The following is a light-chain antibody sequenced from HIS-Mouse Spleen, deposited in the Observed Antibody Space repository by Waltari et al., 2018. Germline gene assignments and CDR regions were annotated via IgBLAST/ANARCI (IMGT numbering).Light chain of an antibody. Sequence: SYELTQPPSVSVSPGQTARITCSGDALPKTYAYWYQQKSGQAPVLVIYEDSKRPSGIPEGFSGSSSGTMATVTISGAQVEDEADYYCYSTDSSGNHRVFGGGTKLTVL. CDR2: EDS. V-gene: IGLV3-10*01. CDR1: ALPKTY. J-gene: IGLJ2*01. CDR3: YSTDSSGNHRV.